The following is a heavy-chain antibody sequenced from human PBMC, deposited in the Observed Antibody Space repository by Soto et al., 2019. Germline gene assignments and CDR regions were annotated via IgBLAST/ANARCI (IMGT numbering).Heavy chain of an antibody. D-gene: IGHD2-15*01. CDR2: IKQDGSEK. Sequence: GGSLRLSCAASGFTFSSYWMSWVRQAPGKGLEWVANIKQDGSEKYYVDSVKGRFTISRDNAKNSLYLQMNSLRAEGTAVYYCARDGRYCSGGSCYPYYYYYMDVWGKGTTVTVSS. V-gene: IGHV3-7*01. CDR1: GFTFSSYW. J-gene: IGHJ6*03. CDR3: ARDGRYCSGGSCYPYYYYYMDV.